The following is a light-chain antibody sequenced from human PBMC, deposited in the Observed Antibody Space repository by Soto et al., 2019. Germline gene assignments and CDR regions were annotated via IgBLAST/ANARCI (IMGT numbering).Light chain of an antibody. J-gene: IGKJ1*01. Sequence: EIVLTQSPGTLSLSPGERGTLSCRASQSLSSSYLAWYQHKSGQAPRLLIYGASSRATGIPDRFSGSGFGTDFTLNISRLEPEDFAVYYCQQYGSSPWTFGQGTKVEIK. CDR2: GAS. V-gene: IGKV3-20*01. CDR1: QSLSSSY. CDR3: QQYGSSPWT.